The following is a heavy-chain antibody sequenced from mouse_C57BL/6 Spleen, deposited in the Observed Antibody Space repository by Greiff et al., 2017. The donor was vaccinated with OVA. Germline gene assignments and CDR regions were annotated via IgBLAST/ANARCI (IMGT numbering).Heavy chain of an antibody. Sequence: EVQLQQSGAELVRPGASVKLSCTASGFNIKDDYMHWVKQRPEQGLEWIGWIDPENGDTEYASKFQGKATITADTSSNTAYLQLSSLTSEDTAVYYCTTLDSSGHFDYWGQGTTLTVSS. J-gene: IGHJ2*01. CDR3: TTLDSSGHFDY. D-gene: IGHD3-2*02. CDR2: IDPENGDT. V-gene: IGHV14-4*01. CDR1: GFNIKDDY.